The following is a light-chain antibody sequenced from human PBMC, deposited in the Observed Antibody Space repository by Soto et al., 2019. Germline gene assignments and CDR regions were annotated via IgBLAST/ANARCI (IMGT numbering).Light chain of an antibody. V-gene: IGLV2-14*01. CDR3: GTWDSTLSAVV. CDR1: SSDVGGYEY. J-gene: IGLJ2*01. CDR2: DSG. Sequence: QSAPTQPASVSGSPGQSITISCTGTSSDVGGYEYVSWYQHQSGRAPKLMIYDSGKRPSGIPARFSGSKSGTSATLGITGLQTGDEADYYCGTWDSTLSAVVFGGGTKLTVL.